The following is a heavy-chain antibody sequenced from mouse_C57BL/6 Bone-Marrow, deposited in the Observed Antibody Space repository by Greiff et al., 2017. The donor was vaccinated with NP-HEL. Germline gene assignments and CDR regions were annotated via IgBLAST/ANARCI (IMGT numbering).Heavy chain of an antibody. J-gene: IGHJ2*01. D-gene: IGHD1-1*01. CDR1: GFNIKDDY. Sequence: VQLQQSGAELVRPGASVKLSCTASGFNIKDDYMHWVKQRPEQGLEWIGWIDPENGDTEYASKFQGKATITADTSSNTADLQLSSLTSEDTAVYYCTTTTVVAYDFDYWGQGTTLTVSS. CDR2: IDPENGDT. CDR3: TTTTVVAYDFDY. V-gene: IGHV14-4*01.